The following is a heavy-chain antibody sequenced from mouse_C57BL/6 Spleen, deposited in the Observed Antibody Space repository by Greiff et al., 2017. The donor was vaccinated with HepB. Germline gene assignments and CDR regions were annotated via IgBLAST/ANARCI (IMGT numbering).Heavy chain of an antibody. CDR2: ISDGGSYT. CDR3: ARGGYGSSYPAWFAY. J-gene: IGHJ3*01. Sequence: EVQRVESGGGLVKPGGSLKLSCAASGFTFSSYAMSWVRQTPEKRLEWVATISDGGSYTYYPDNVKGRFTISRDNAKNNLYLQMSHLKSEDTAMYYCARGGYGSSYPAWFAYWGQGTLVTVSA. CDR1: GFTFSSYA. V-gene: IGHV5-4*01. D-gene: IGHD1-1*01.